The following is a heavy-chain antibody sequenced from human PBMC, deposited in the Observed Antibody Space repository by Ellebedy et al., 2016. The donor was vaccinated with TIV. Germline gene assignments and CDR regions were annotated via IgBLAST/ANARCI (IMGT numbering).Heavy chain of an antibody. D-gene: IGHD6-6*01. CDR1: GDPISGSTYY. Sequence: SETLSLXCSVSGDPISGSTYYWVWIRQPSGKGLEWIGNIYYSGTAYYNPSLKTRATISVDTTKNQLSLRLESLSAADTAVYFCARSSGEQLVGMLLDYWGRGAQVTVSS. V-gene: IGHV4-39*01. CDR2: IYYSGTA. J-gene: IGHJ4*02. CDR3: ARSSGEQLVGMLLDY.